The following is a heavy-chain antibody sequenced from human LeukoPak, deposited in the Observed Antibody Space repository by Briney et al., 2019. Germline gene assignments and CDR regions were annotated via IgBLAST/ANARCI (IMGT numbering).Heavy chain of an antibody. CDR1: GGSFSGYY. Sequence: SETLSLTCAVYGGSFSGYYWSWIRQPPGKGLEWIGEINHSGSTNYNPSLKSRVTISVDTSKNQFSLKLSSVTAADTAVYYCARGFMGNLNWFDPWGQGTLVIVSS. CDR3: ARGFMGNLNWFDP. J-gene: IGHJ5*02. V-gene: IGHV4-34*01. CDR2: INHSGST. D-gene: IGHD4-23*01.